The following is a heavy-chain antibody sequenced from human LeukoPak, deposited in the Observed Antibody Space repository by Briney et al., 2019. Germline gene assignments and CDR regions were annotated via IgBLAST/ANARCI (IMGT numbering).Heavy chain of an antibody. CDR2: ISYDGSNV. J-gene: IGHJ5*02. CDR1: GFSFRSYV. D-gene: IGHD3-10*01. V-gene: IGHV3-30*03. Sequence: GRSLRLSCAASGFSFRSYVMHWVRQTPGKGLEWVAVISYDGSNVNYPDSVKGRFIISRDNSKHTLYLQMNSLRAEDTAVYYCARGFYGAGSYRWFHPWGQGALVTVSS. CDR3: ARGFYGAGSYRWFHP.